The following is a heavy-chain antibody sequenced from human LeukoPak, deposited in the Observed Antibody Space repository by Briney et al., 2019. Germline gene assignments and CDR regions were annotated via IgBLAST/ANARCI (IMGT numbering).Heavy chain of an antibody. CDR3: ARGSTASFDP. Sequence: PGRSLRLSCAASGFTFDDYAMHWVRQAPGKGLEWVSGISWNSGSIGYADSVKGRFTISRDNAKNTLYLQMSSLRAEDTALYYCARGSTASFDPWGQGTLVTVSS. CDR2: ISWNSGSI. D-gene: IGHD2-2*01. J-gene: IGHJ5*02. CDR1: GFTFDDYA. V-gene: IGHV3-9*01.